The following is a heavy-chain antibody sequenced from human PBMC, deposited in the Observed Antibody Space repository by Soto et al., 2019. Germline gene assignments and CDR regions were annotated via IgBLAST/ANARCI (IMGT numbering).Heavy chain of an antibody. CDR3: ARHLMVYATPGFDY. D-gene: IGHD2-8*01. V-gene: IGHV4-39*01. CDR2: IYYSGST. Sequence: SETLSLTCTVSGGSISSSSYYWGWIRQPPGKGLEWIGSIYYSGSTYYNPSLKSRVTISVDTSKNQFSLKLSSVTAADTAVYYCARHLMVYATPGFDYWGQGTLVTVSS. J-gene: IGHJ4*02. CDR1: GGSISSSSYY.